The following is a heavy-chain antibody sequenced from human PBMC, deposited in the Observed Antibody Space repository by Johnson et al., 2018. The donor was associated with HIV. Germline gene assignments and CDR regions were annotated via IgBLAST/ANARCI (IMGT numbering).Heavy chain of an antibody. D-gene: IGHD3-3*01. CDR1: GFTFSSHW. CDR2: INSAGTII. Sequence: VQLVESGGALVQPGGSLNLSCAASGFTFSSHWMHWVRQGPGKGLACLTCINSAGTIITSADSVTARLTTARDNSKNTLYLQMSSLRAEDTAVYYCAREWSLGFDAFDIWGQGTMVTVSS. V-gene: IGHV3-74*03. CDR3: AREWSLGFDAFDI. J-gene: IGHJ3*02.